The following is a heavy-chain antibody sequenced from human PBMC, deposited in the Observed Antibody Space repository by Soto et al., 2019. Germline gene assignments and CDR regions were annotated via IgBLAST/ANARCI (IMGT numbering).Heavy chain of an antibody. J-gene: IGHJ4*02. CDR2: INHTGST. Sequence: PPETLSLTXAVYGGSFSGYYWSWIRQPPGKGLEWIGEINHTGSTNYNPSLKSRVTISVDTSKNQFSLKLSSVTAADTAVYYCARPYGGNTSQWGQGTLVTVSS. V-gene: IGHV4-34*01. D-gene: IGHD4-17*01. CDR3: ARPYGGNTSQ. CDR1: GGSFSGYY.